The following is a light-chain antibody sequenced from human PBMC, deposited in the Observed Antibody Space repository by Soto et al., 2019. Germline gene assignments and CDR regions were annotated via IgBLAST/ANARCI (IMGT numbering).Light chain of an antibody. Sequence: DIQRTQSPSSVAASVGDRVTITCRASQGVLSWLAWYQQTQGKAPKLXIYSASRLQSGVPPLFSGSGAGPACTRTISSLQPEDFATDYCQQTNSFPLTFGGGTKVDIK. CDR1: QGVLSW. CDR3: QQTNSFPLT. V-gene: IGKV1-12*01. CDR2: SAS. J-gene: IGKJ4*01.